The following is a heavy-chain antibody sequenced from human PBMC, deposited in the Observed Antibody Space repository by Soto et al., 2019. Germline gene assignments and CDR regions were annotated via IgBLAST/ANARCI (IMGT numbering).Heavy chain of an antibody. J-gene: IGHJ4*02. D-gene: IGHD6-19*01. V-gene: IGHV1-8*01. Sequence: QVQLVQSGAEVKKPGASVKVSCKASGYTFISYDINWVRQATGQGLEWMGWMNPNSGNTGYAQKFQGRVTMTRNTSISTAYMELSSLRSEDTAVYYCARVASGWYEEGNYFDYWGQGTLVTVSS. CDR3: ARVASGWYEEGNYFDY. CDR2: MNPNSGNT. CDR1: GYTFISYD.